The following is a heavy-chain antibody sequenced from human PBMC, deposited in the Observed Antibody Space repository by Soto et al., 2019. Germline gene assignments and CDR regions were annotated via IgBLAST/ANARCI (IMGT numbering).Heavy chain of an antibody. CDR1: GHTLASYD. D-gene: IGHD3-16*01. CDR3: AGDPFYGRFDS. V-gene: IGHV1-8*01. Sequence: QVQLVQSGAEVRKPGSSVKVSCKASGHTLASYDINWVRQATGQGLEWMGWRTPDSGATGYAQKFQGRVTMTWDTSITTAYMELSSLRSDDTAVYYWAGDPFYGRFDSLGEGTLVTVSS. CDR2: RTPDSGAT. J-gene: IGHJ5*01.